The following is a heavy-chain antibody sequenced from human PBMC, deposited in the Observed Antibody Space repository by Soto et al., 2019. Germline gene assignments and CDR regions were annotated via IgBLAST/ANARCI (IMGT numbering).Heavy chain of an antibody. Sequence: ASVKVSCKASGGTFSSYAISWVRQAPGQGLEWMGGIIPIFGTANYAQKFQGRVTITADESTSTAYMELSSLRSEDTAVYYCARDPGDYGDYWESGNYYYGMDVWGQGTTVTVSS. CDR3: ARDPGDYGDYWESGNYYYGMDV. CDR1: GGTFSSYA. J-gene: IGHJ6*02. D-gene: IGHD4-17*01. CDR2: IIPIFGTA. V-gene: IGHV1-69*13.